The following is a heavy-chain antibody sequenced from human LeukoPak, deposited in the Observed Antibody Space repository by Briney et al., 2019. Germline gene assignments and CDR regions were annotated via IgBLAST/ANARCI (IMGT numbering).Heavy chain of an antibody. V-gene: IGHV4-30-2*01. J-gene: IGHJ4*02. CDR2: IYPRGST. Sequence: SETLSLTCAVSGGSISSGSYSWSWIRQPPGKGLEWIGYIYPRGSTYYNPSLKSRVILSLDKSANQFSLNLSSVTAADTAVYYCARGTYDSSPPAGFDYWGQGTLVTVSS. CDR3: ARGTYDSSPPAGFDY. CDR1: GGSISSGSYS. D-gene: IGHD3-22*01.